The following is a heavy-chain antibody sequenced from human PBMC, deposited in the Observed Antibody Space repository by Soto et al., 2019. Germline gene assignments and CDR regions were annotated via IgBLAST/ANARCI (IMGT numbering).Heavy chain of an antibody. CDR3: AREGDYVWGSYVWFDP. V-gene: IGHV3-23*01. CDR1: GFTFNNYA. Sequence: GSLTLSCAASGFTFNNYAMSGVRQAPGNGLEWVSAISANGQGIYYADSVKGRFIISRDSSKNTLYLHMNSLIAEDMAVYYCAREGDYVWGSYVWFDPWGQGTLVNVSS. D-gene: IGHD3-16*01. J-gene: IGHJ5*02. CDR2: ISANGQGI.